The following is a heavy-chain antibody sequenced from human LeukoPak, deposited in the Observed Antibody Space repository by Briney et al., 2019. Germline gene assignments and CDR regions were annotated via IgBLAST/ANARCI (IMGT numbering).Heavy chain of an antibody. CDR3: ARGQGAADY. CDR1: GGSISSRNW. J-gene: IGHJ4*02. D-gene: IGHD1-26*01. V-gene: IGHV4-4*02. Sequence: PSETLSLTCVVSGGSISSRNWWGWVRQPPGKGLEWIGEISRTGNIDYDPSVRSRATISLDKSKSQFSLRLTSLTSADTAVYYCARGQGAADYWGQGILVTVSS. CDR2: ISRTGNI.